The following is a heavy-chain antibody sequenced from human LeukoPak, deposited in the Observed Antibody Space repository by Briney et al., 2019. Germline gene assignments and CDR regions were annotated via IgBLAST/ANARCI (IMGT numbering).Heavy chain of an antibody. J-gene: IGHJ4*02. CDR1: GYTFTSYG. CDR2: ISAYNGNT. V-gene: IGHV1-18*01. CDR3: ARGWDSYGYYY. D-gene: IGHD5-18*01. Sequence: GASVKVSCKASGYTFTSYGISWVRQAPGQGLEWMGWISAYNGNTNYAQKLQGRVTMTRNTSISTAYMELSSLRSEDTAVYYCARGWDSYGYYYWGQGTLVTVSS.